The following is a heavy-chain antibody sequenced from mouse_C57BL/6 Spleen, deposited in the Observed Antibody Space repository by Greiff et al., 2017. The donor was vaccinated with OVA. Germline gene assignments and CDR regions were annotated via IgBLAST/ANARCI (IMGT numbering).Heavy chain of an antibody. Sequence: QVQLQQSGAELVKPGASVKISCKASGYAFSSYWMNWVKQRPGKGLEWIGQIYPGDGDTNYNGKFKGKATLTADKSSSTAYMQLSSLTSEDSAVYFCARGLGSYCNFYFDYWGQGTTLTVSS. CDR2: IYPGDGDT. CDR1: GYAFSSYW. V-gene: IGHV1-80*01. J-gene: IGHJ2*01. CDR3: ARGLGSYCNFYFDY. D-gene: IGHD2-1*01.